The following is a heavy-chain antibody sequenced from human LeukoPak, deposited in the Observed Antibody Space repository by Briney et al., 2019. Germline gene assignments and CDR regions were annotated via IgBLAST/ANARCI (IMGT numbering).Heavy chain of an antibody. CDR2: INSDGSST. J-gene: IGHJ4*02. CDR1: GFTFSSYW. Sequence: PGGSLRLSCAASGFTFSSYWMHWVRQAPGKGLVWVSRINSDGSSTNYADSVKGRFTISRDNAKNSLYLQMNGLRADDTAVYYCATQSGGNVYWGQGTLVTVSS. CDR3: ATQSGGNVY. V-gene: IGHV3-74*01. D-gene: IGHD4-23*01.